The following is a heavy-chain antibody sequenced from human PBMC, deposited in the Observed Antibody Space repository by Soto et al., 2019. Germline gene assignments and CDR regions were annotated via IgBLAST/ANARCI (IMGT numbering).Heavy chain of an antibody. V-gene: IGHV5-51*01. D-gene: IGHD2-2*01. CDR3: ARGSFRLLSARPPHLDY. J-gene: IGHJ4*02. CDR2: IYPGDSDT. Sequence: PGESLKISCKGSGYSFTSYWIGWVRQMPGKDLEWMGIIYPGDSDTRYSPSFQGQVTISADKSISTAYLQWSSLKASDTAMYYCARGSFRLLSARPPHLDYWGQGTLVTVSS. CDR1: GYSFTSYW.